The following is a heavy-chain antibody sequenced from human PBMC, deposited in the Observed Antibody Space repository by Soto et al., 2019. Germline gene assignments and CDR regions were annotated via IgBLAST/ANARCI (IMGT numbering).Heavy chain of an antibody. V-gene: IGHV3-48*03. CDR1: GFDFSSCE. CDR3: VKEKTVMDSGYDAFHV. Sequence: SGGSLRLSCAASGFDFSSCEMDWVRRTPGKGLEWVANIKSAGTITFYTDSVKGRFTISRDNVNNLLYLEMNRLRADDTALYYCVKEKTVMDSGYDAFHVWGLGTMFTVSS. D-gene: IGHD5-12*01. J-gene: IGHJ3*01. CDR2: IKSAGTIT.